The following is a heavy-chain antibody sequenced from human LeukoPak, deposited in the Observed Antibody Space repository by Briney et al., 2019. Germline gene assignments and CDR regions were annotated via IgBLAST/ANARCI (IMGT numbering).Heavy chain of an antibody. D-gene: IGHD6-13*01. CDR1: GFTFSGSA. V-gene: IGHV3-73*01. CDR3: TEQPGIAAAGI. J-gene: IGHJ3*02. CDR2: IRSKAISYAT. Sequence: GGSLKLSCAASGFTFSGSAMHWVRQASGKGLEWVGRIRSKAISYATAYAASVKGRFTISRDDSKNTAYLQMNSLKTEDTAVYYCTEQPGIAAAGIWGQGTMVTVSS.